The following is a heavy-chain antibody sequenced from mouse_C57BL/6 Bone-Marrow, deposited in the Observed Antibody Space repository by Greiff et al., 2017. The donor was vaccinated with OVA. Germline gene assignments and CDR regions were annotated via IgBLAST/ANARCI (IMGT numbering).Heavy chain of an antibody. CDR2: INPSNGGT. CDR1: GYTFTSYW. J-gene: IGHJ2*01. D-gene: IGHD1-1*01. V-gene: IGHV1-53*01. CDR3: ARGEYYGSRHYFDY. Sequence: VQLQQPGTELVKPGASVKLSCKASGYTFTSYWMHWVKQRPGQGLEWIGNINPSNGGTNYNEKFQSKATLTVDKSSSTAYMQLSSLTSEDSAVYDCARGEYYGSRHYFDYGGQGTTLTVSS.